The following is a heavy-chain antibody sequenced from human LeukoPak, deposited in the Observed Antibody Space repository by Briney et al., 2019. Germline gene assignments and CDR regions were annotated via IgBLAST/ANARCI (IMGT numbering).Heavy chain of an antibody. CDR3: ARSGEMDYYYDSSGYSSWFDP. CDR1: GYTFTSYG. D-gene: IGHD3-22*01. J-gene: IGHJ5*02. CDR2: ISAYNGNT. Sequence: ASVKVSCKASGYTFTSYGISWVRQAPGQGLEWMGWISAYNGNTNYAQKLQGRVTMTTDTSTSTAYMELSSLRSEDTAVYYCARSGEMDYYYDSSGYSSWFDPWGQGTLVTVSS. V-gene: IGHV1-18*01.